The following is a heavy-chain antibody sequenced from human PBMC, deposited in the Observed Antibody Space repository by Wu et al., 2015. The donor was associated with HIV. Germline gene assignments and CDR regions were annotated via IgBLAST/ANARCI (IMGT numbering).Heavy chain of an antibody. J-gene: IGHJ6*02. CDR3: ASKPTHSSGWYGLYYYGMDV. CDR2: MNPNSGNT. D-gene: IGHD6-19*01. Sequence: QVQLVQSGAEVKKPGASVKVSCKASGYTFTSYDINWVRQATGQGLEWMGWMNPNSGNTGYAQKFQGRVTMTRNTSISTAYMELSSLRSEDTAVYYCASKPTHSSGWYGLYYYGMDVWGQGTTVTVSS. V-gene: IGHV1-8*01. CDR1: GYTFTSYD.